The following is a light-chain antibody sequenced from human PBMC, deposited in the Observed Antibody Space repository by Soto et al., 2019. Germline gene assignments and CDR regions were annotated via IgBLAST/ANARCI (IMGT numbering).Light chain of an antibody. J-gene: IGKJ4*01. CDR1: QSVSSY. V-gene: IGKV3-11*01. CDR2: DTS. Sequence: EIVLTQSPATLSLSPGERATLSCRASQSVSSYLAWYQQKPGQAPRLLIHDTSNRATGIPARFGGSGSGTDFTLTISSLEAEDFAVYYCQQSGSWPLTFGGGTKVEIK. CDR3: QQSGSWPLT.